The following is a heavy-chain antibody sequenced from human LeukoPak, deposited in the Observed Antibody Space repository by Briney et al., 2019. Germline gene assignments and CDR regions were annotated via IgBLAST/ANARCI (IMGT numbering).Heavy chain of an antibody. D-gene: IGHD6-13*01. J-gene: IGHJ4*02. V-gene: IGHV1-69*13. CDR2: IIPIFGTA. Sequence: ASVKVSCKASGGTFSSYAIGWVRQAPGQGLEWMGGIIPIFGTANYAQKFQGRVTITADESTSTAYMELSSLRSEDTAVYYCARGGVVAAAVEFDYWGQGTLVTVSS. CDR1: GGTFSSYA. CDR3: ARGGVVAAAVEFDY.